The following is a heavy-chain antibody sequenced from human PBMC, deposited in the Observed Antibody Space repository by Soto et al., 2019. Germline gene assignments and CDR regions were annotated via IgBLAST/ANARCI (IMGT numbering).Heavy chain of an antibody. CDR3: ARGHGYDDFWSGYYVVGYYYYMDV. V-gene: IGHV3-66*01. J-gene: IGHJ6*03. Sequence: VQLVESGGGLVQPGGSLRLSCAASGFTVSSNYMSWVRQAPGKGLEWVSVNYSGGSTYYADSVKGRFTISRDNSKNTLYLQMNSLRAEATAVYYCARGHGYDDFWSGYYVVGYYYYMDVWGKGTTVTVSS. D-gene: IGHD3-3*01. CDR1: GFTVSSNY. CDR2: NYSGGST.